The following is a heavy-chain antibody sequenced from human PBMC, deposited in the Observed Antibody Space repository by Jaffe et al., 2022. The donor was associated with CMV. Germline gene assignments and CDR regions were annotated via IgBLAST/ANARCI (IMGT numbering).Heavy chain of an antibody. CDR1: GFTFSSYA. CDR3: AREGGFY. J-gene: IGHJ4*02. CDR2: ISSNGGST. V-gene: IGHV3-64*01. D-gene: IGHD3-16*01. Sequence: EVQLVESGGGLVQPGGSLRLSCAASGFTFSSYAMHWVRQAPGKGLEYVSAISSNGGSTYYANSVKGRFTISRDNSKNTLYLQMGSLRAEDMAVYYCAREGGFYWGQGTLVTVSS.